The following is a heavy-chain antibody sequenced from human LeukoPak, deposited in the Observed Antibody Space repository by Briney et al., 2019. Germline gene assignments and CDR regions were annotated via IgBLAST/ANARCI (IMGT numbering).Heavy chain of an antibody. D-gene: IGHD3-16*02. CDR2: IIPIFGTA. CDR3: ASITETQWRLGELSHPLYYFDY. CDR1: GGTFSSYA. Sequence: GASVKVSCKASGGTFSSYAISWVRQAPGQGLEWMGGIIPIFGTANYAQKFQGRVTITADESTSTAYMELSSLRSEDTAVYYCASITETQWRLGELSHPLYYFDYWGQGTLVTVSS. J-gene: IGHJ4*02. V-gene: IGHV1-69*13.